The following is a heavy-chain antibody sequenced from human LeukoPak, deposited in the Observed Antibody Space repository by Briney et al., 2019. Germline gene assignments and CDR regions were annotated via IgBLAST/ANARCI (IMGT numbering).Heavy chain of an antibody. CDR3: ARAFPGGLWFGELPT. J-gene: IGHJ5*02. V-gene: IGHV3-53*01. CDR1: GFTVSSNY. Sequence: PGGSLRLSCAASGFTVSSNYMSWVRQAPGKGLEWVSVIYSGGSTYYADSVKGRFTISRDNSKNTLYLQMNSLRAEDTAVYYCARAFPGGLWFGELPTWGQGTLVTVSS. CDR2: IYSGGST. D-gene: IGHD3-10*01.